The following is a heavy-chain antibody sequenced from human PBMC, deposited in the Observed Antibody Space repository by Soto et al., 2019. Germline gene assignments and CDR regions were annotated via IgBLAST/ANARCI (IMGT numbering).Heavy chain of an antibody. J-gene: IGHJ2*01. D-gene: IGHD2-21*01. CDR2: IFPTDER. CDR3: ARVKGDRLQQSGWYCDL. V-gene: IGHV2-26*01. Sequence: QVTLKESGPVLVKPTETLTLTCPVSGFSLSNTRVTVSWIRQPPGKALEWLAHIFPTDERSYSTSLKSRLTISRDTSRGQVVLTMTNMDPVDTATYYCARVKGDRLQQSGWYCDLWGRGTPVTVYS. CDR1: GFSLSNTRVT.